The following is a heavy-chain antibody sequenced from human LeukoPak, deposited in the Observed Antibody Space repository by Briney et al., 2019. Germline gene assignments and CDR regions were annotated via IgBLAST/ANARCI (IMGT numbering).Heavy chain of an antibody. Sequence: PSGTLSLTCGVSGGSITSTNYWTWVRQPPGKGLEWIGEVNLQGSTNYNPSLMGRVAISVDMSENHISLQLTSVTTADTAVYYCAREGGPYRPLDYSGQGTLVTVSS. CDR3: AREGGPYRPLDY. V-gene: IGHV4-4*02. CDR2: VNLQGST. J-gene: IGHJ4*02. CDR1: GGSITSTNY.